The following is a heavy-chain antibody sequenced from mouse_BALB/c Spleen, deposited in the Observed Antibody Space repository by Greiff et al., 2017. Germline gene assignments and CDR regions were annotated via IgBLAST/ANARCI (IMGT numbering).Heavy chain of an antibody. J-gene: IGHJ2*01. CDR2: ISDGGSYT. V-gene: IGHV5-4*02. CDR3: ARDRNFDY. CDR1: GFTFSDYY. Sequence: EVQGVESGGGLVTPGGSLKLSCAASGFTFSDYYMYWVRQTPEKRLEWVATISDGGSYTYYPDSVKGRFTISRDNAKNNLYLQMSSLKSEDTAMYYCARDRNFDYWGQGTTLTVSS.